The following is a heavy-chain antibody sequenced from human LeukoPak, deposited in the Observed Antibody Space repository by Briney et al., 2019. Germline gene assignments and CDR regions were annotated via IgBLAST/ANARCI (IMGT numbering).Heavy chain of an antibody. CDR1: GGSISSDNYY. V-gene: IGHV4-39*07. D-gene: IGHD6-13*01. J-gene: IGHJ4*02. Sequence: PSETLSLTCTVSGGSISSDNYYWGWIRQPPGKGLEWIGSIYYSGSTYYNPSLKSRVTISVDTSKNQFSLRLRSVTAADTAVYYCARDRQQLVRGDYFDYWGQGTLVTVSS. CDR3: ARDRQQLVRGDYFDY. CDR2: IYYSGST.